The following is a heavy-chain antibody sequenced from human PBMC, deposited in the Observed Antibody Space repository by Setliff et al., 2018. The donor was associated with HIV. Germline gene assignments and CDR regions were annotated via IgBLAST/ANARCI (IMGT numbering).Heavy chain of an antibody. D-gene: IGHD3-22*01. J-gene: IGHJ4*02. CDR3: AKEVPYSNGFMYFDY. V-gene: IGHV3-23*01. CDR1: GFTFSSYA. CDR2: ISNSGGST. Sequence: PGGSLRLSCAASGFTFSSYAMSWVRQAPGKGLEWVSSISNSGGSTYYVESVKGRFTISRDNSENTLYLQMNSLRPEDTAIYYCAKEVPYSNGFMYFDYWGQGTLVTVSS.